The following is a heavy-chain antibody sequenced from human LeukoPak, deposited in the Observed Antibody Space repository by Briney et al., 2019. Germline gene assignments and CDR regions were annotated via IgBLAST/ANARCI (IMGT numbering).Heavy chain of an antibody. CDR2: INPSGGST. CDR1: GYTFTSYY. CDR3: ARNPRYFDWLLRVQPPDY. D-gene: IGHD3-9*01. Sequence: GASVKVSCKASGYTFTSYYMHWVRQAPGQGLEWMGIINPSGGSTSYAQKFQGRVTMTRDMSTSTVYMELSSLRSEDTAVYYCARNPRYFDWLLRVQPPDYWGQGTLVTVSS. V-gene: IGHV1-46*01. J-gene: IGHJ4*02.